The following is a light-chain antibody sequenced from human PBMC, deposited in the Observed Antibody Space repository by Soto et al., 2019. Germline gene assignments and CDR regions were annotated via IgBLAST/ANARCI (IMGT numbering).Light chain of an antibody. V-gene: IGLV1-47*01. J-gene: IGLJ2*01. Sequence: QSVLTQPPSASGTPGQRVTISCSGSSSNIGSNYVYWYHQLPGTAPKLVIYRNNQRPSGVPDRISGSKSGTSASLAISGLRSEDEADYYCAAWDDSLNGVVFGGGTQLTVL. CDR2: RNN. CDR1: SSNIGSNY. CDR3: AAWDDSLNGVV.